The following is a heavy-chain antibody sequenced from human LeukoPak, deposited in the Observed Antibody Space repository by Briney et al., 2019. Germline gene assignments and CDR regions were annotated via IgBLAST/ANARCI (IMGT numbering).Heavy chain of an antibody. Sequence: GGSLRLSCAASGFTFSSYWMHWVRQAPGKGLVWVSRINTDGSSTSYADSVKGRFTISRDNAKNTLYLQMNSLRAEDTAVYYCAKDPMYAAAGTFPWGQGTLVTVSS. CDR3: AKDPMYAAAGTFP. D-gene: IGHD6-13*01. CDR2: INTDGSST. CDR1: GFTFSSYW. V-gene: IGHV3-74*01. J-gene: IGHJ5*02.